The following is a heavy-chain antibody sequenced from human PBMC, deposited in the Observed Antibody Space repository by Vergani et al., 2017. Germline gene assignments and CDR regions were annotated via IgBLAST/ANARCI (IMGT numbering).Heavy chain of an antibody. V-gene: IGHV1-69*01. J-gene: IGHJ4*02. CDR2: IIPIFGTA. CDR3: ARGHGRGIQLWLRTYYFDY. Sequence: QVQLVQSGAEVKKPGSSVKVSCKASGGTFSSYAISWVRQAPGQGLEWMGGIIPIFGTANYAQKFQGRVTITADESTSTAYMELSSLRSEDTAVYYCARGHGRGIQLWLRTYYFDYWGQGTLVTVSS. CDR1: GGTFSSYA. D-gene: IGHD5-18*01.